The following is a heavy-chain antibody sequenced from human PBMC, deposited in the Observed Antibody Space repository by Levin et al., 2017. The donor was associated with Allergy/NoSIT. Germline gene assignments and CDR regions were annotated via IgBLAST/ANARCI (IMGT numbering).Heavy chain of an antibody. Sequence: SQTLSLTCTVSGGSISGYYWTWIRQPPGKGLEWIGHIYYSGSTNYNPSLKSRVTISVDTSKNQFSLKLSSVTAGDTAVYYCASGLAESSRYTHGYWGQGTLVTVSS. CDR2: IYYSGST. J-gene: IGHJ4*02. D-gene: IGHD3-16*02. V-gene: IGHV4-59*01. CDR1: GGSISGYY. CDR3: ASGLAESSRYTHGY.